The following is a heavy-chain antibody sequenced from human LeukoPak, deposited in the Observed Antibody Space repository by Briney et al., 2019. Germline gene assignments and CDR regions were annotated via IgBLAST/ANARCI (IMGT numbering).Heavy chain of an antibody. CDR2: ISSSSSYI. D-gene: IGHD3-3*01. CDR3: ARHYYDFWSGYYILGA. Sequence: GGSLRLSCAASGFTFSSYSMNWVRQAPGKGLEWVSSISSSSSYIYYADSVKGRFTISRDNAKNSLYLQMNSLRAEDTAVYYCARHYYDFWSGYYILGAWGQGTLVTVSS. CDR1: GFTFSSYS. V-gene: IGHV3-21*04. J-gene: IGHJ5*02.